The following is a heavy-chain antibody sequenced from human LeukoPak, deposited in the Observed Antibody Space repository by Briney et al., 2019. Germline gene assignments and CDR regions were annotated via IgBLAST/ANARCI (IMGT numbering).Heavy chain of an antibody. CDR3: ARIFGGSFYSFDY. CDR1: GYSFTNYW. V-gene: IGHV5-51*01. CDR2: MYPADSDT. Sequence: GESLKISCKGSGYSFTNYWIGWVRQMPGKGLEWMGIMYPADSDTRYSPSFQGQVTISADKSISTAFLQWSSLKASDTAIYYCARIFGGSFYSFDYWGQGTLVTVSS. J-gene: IGHJ4*02. D-gene: IGHD1-26*01.